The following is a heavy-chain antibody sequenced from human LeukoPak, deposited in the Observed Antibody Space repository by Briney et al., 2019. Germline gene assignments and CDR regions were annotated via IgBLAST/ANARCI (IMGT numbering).Heavy chain of an antibody. CDR1: GFTFSSYE. Sequence: PGGSLRLSCAASGFTFSSYEMNWVRQAQGKWLEWVSYISSSGSTIYYADSVKGRFTISRDNAKNSLYLQMNSLRAEDTAVYYCARDDSIFGVVITHYGMDVWGQGTTVTVSS. CDR2: ISSSGSTI. CDR3: ARDDSIFGVVITHYGMDV. D-gene: IGHD3-3*01. J-gene: IGHJ6*02. V-gene: IGHV3-48*03.